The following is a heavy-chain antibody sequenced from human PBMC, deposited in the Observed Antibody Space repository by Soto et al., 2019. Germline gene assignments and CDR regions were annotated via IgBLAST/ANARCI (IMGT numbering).Heavy chain of an antibody. CDR1: GGSTSSYY. Sequence: QVQLQESGPGLVKPSETLSLTCTVSGGSTSSYYWSWIRQPPGKGLEWIGYIYYSGSTNYNPALKSRATISVDTSKNQFSLKLSSVTAADTAVYYCAGTAAGPDPFDYWGQGTLVTVSS. V-gene: IGHV4-59*01. J-gene: IGHJ4*02. D-gene: IGHD6-13*01. CDR2: IYYSGST. CDR3: AGTAAGPDPFDY.